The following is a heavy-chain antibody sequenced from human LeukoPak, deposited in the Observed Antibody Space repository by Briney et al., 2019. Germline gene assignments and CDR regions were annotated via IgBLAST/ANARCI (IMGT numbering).Heavy chain of an antibody. CDR1: GYSFTGYF. Sequence: ASLTVSCTASGYSFTGYFMHWVRQAPGQGPEWMGWINPNTGDANYAQKFQGRVTITTDTSVSTAYMELDSLTFDDTAVYYCARDVVVAGIDYWGQGTLVTVSS. V-gene: IGHV1-2*02. J-gene: IGHJ4*02. CDR3: ARDVVVAGIDY. CDR2: INPNTGDA. D-gene: IGHD2-21*02.